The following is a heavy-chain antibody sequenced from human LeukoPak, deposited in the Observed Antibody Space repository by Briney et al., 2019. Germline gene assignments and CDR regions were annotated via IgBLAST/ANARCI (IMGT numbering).Heavy chain of an antibody. D-gene: IGHD2-21*02. CDR1: GFTFSSYG. V-gene: IGHV3-30*18. Sequence: GGSLRLSCAASGFTFSSYGMHWVRQAPGKGLEWVAVISYDGSNKYYAGSVKGRFTISRDNSKNTLYLQMNSLRAEDTAVYYCAKSYCGGDCYPDYYFDYWGQGTLVTVSS. CDR2: ISYDGSNK. J-gene: IGHJ4*02. CDR3: AKSYCGGDCYPDYYFDY.